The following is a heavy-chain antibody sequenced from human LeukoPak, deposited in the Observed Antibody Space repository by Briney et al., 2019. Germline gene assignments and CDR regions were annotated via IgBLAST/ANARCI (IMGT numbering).Heavy chain of an antibody. CDR3: ARGRGTTMVRGVITNYFDL. D-gene: IGHD3-10*01. CDR2: IDPNSGGT. V-gene: IGHV1-2*02. Sequence: ASMKVSCKASGYTFTAHYIHWVRQAPGQGLEWMGWIDPNSGGTNYAQKFPGSVTMTGDTSINTAFMELSRLRSDDTAIYYCARGRGTTMVRGVITNYFDLWGRGSLVTVSS. CDR1: GYTFTAHY. J-gene: IGHJ2*01.